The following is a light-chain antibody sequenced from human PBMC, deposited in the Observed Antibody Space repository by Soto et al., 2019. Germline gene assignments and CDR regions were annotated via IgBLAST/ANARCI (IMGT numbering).Light chain of an antibody. Sequence: EIVLTQSPATLSLSPGERATLSCRASQSVSSYLAWYQQKPGQAPRLLIYDASNRATGIPARFSGSGSGTDFTLTISSLEPEEFAVYYCQQRSNWPGTVGQGTKVEIK. CDR1: QSVSSY. CDR3: QQRSNWPGT. J-gene: IGKJ1*01. V-gene: IGKV3-11*01. CDR2: DAS.